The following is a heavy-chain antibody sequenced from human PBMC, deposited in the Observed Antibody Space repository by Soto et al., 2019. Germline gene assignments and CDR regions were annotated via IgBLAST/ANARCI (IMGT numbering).Heavy chain of an antibody. CDR2: IGTVADT. CDR3: AREIQGSLGGHYYYGVDV. CDR1: AFTFSSSE. D-gene: IGHD3-16*01. J-gene: IGHJ6*02. Sequence: TGGSQRLSCAASAFTFSSSEMHWVRQVRGNVLEWGSAIGTVADTYCADFVKGRYTIFREDAKNSLYLQMHSLRAGDTAVYYCAREIQGSLGGHYYYGVDVWGQGTTVTVSS. V-gene: IGHV3-13*01.